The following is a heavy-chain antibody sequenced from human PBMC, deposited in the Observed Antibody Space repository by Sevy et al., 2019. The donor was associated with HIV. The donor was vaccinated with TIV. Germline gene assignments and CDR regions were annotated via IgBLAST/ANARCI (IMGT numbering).Heavy chain of an antibody. CDR2: ISSSSSYT. J-gene: IGHJ4*02. D-gene: IGHD2-15*01. CDR3: ARGDCSCGSCYADY. V-gene: IGHV3-11*06. CDR1: GFTFSDYY. Sequence: GGSLRLSCAASGFTFSDYYMSWIRQAPGKGLEWVSYISSSSSYTNYADSVKGRFTISRDNAKNSLYLQMNSLRAEDTAVYYCARGDCSCGSCYADYWGQGTLVTVSS.